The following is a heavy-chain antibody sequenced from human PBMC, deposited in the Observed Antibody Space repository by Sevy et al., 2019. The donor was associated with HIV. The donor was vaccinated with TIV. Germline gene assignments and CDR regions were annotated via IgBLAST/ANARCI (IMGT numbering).Heavy chain of an antibody. V-gene: IGHV3-7*01. CDR3: ARGQLDSIGADY. CDR2: IKEDGTKK. Sequence: GGSLRLSCAASGFTFSDYWMSWVRQAPGKGLEWVANIKEDGTKKYYVDSVKGRFTISRDNAKNSLYLQMNSLRAEDTAVYSCARGQLDSIGADYWGQGTLVTISS. CDR1: GFTFSDYW. D-gene: IGHD3-10*01. J-gene: IGHJ4*02.